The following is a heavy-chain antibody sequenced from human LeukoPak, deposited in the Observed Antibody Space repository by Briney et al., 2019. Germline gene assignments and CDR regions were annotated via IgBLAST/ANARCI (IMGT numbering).Heavy chain of an antibody. CDR1: GFIVSSNY. J-gene: IGHJ3*02. Sequence: GGSLRLSCAASGFIVSSNYMSWVRQAPGKGLEWVSVIYIGGSTYYADSLEGRFTISRDNSKNTLYLQINSLRAEDTAVYYCARTIVDTAIQVDAFDIWGQGTMVTVSS. CDR2: IYIGGST. D-gene: IGHD5-18*01. CDR3: ARTIVDTAIQVDAFDI. V-gene: IGHV3-53*01.